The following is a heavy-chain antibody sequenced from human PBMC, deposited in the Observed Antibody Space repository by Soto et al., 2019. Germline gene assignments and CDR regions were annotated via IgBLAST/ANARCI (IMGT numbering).Heavy chain of an antibody. CDR1: GFTFSSYG. Sequence: RRLSCAASGFTFSSYGMHWVRQAPGKELEWVAVISYDGSNKYYADSVKGRFTISRDNSKNTLYLQMNSLRAEDTAVYYCAKVKGIVATGSSDYWGQGTLGTVSS. D-gene: IGHD5-12*01. J-gene: IGHJ4*02. CDR3: AKVKGIVATGSSDY. V-gene: IGHV3-30*18. CDR2: ISYDGSNK.